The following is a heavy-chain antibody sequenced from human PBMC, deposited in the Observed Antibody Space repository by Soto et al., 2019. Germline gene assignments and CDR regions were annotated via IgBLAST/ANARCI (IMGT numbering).Heavy chain of an antibody. CDR2: IYYSGNT. J-gene: IGHJ6*02. D-gene: IGHD2-2*01. CDR3: ARLNGYCISTNCHGYYGMDV. CDR1: GGSVSSSRHY. Sequence: SETLSLTCTVSGGSVSSSRHYWGWIRQPPGKGLEWIGSIYYSGNTYYNPSLNSRVTISVDTSKNQFSLKLSSVNAADTGVYYCARLNGYCISTNCHGYYGMDVWAQGTTVTVSS. V-gene: IGHV4-39*01.